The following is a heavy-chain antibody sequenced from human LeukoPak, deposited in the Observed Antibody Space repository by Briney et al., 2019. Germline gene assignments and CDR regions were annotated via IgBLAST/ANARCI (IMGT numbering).Heavy chain of an antibody. CDR1: GGSISSYY. J-gene: IGHJ3*02. CDR2: IYTSGST. CDR3: ARRWYSWHDHAFDI. Sequence: PSETLSLTCNVSGGSISSYYWGWIRQLPRKGLEWVGYIYTSGSTNNNPSLKSRVAISVDTSKNQFSLTLSSVTAADTAVYYCARRWYSWHDHAFDIWGQGTMVTVSS. V-gene: IGHV4-4*09. D-gene: IGHD1-1*01.